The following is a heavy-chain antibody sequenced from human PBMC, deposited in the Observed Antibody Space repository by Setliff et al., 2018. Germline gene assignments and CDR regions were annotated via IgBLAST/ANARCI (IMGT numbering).Heavy chain of an antibody. D-gene: IGHD3-22*01. CDR1: GSSFSSYS. Sequence: PSETLSLTCTVSGSSFSSYSWSWIRQPPGKGLEWIGYKYYSGSTNSNPSLKSRVTISVDTSKNHFSLKLTSVSAADTAVYYCARRDSTGYYGYSFDFWGQGTLVTVSS. CDR2: KYYSGST. CDR3: ARRDSTGYYGYSFDF. J-gene: IGHJ4*02. V-gene: IGHV4-59*08.